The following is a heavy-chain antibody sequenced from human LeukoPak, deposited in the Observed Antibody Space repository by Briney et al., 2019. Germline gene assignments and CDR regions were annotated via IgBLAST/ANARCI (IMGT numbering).Heavy chain of an antibody. J-gene: IGHJ3*02. CDR1: GFTVSSNY. D-gene: IGHD3-10*01. Sequence: GGSLRLSCAASGFTVSSNYMSWVRQAPGKGLEWVSVIYSGGSTYYADSVKGRFTISRDNSKNTLYLQMNSLRAEDTAVYYCARGGLWFGKGSFDALDIWGQGTMVTVSS. CDR3: ARGGLWFGKGSFDALDI. CDR2: IYSGGST. V-gene: IGHV3-66*01.